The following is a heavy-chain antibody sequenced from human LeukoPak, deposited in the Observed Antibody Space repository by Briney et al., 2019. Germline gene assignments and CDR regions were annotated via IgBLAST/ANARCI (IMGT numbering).Heavy chain of an antibody. CDR2: IYYSGST. Sequence: SETRSLTCTVSGGSISSGGYYWSWIRQHPGKGLEWIGYIYYSGSTYYNPSLKSRVTISVDTSKNQFSLKLSSVTAADTAVYYCAREGGGITGATSWGQGTLVTVSS. CDR3: AREGGGITGATS. CDR1: GGSISSGGYY. V-gene: IGHV4-31*03. J-gene: IGHJ4*02. D-gene: IGHD1-20*01.